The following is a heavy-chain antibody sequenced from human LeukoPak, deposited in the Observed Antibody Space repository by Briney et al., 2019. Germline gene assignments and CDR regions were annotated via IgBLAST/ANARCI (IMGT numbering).Heavy chain of an antibody. Sequence: GGSLRLSCAASGFTFSSYGMHWVRQAPGKGLEWVAFIRYDGSNKYYADSVKGRFTISRDNSKNTLYLQMNSLRAEDTAVYYCAKYTVDSAAAGKGVFDYWGQGTLVTVSS. CDR1: GFTFSSYG. CDR3: AKYTVDSAAAGKGVFDY. D-gene: IGHD6-13*01. CDR2: IRYDGSNK. J-gene: IGHJ4*02. V-gene: IGHV3-30*02.